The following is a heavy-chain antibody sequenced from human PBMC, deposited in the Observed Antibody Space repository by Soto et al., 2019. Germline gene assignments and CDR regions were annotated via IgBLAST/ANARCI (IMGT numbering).Heavy chain of an antibody. J-gene: IGHJ5*02. CDR1: VGTFYCYD. CDR3: TRGHYYYDSGAYRAPLVRLCDP. D-gene: IGHD3-22*01. Sequence: QVQLMPPGVEVKKPGSSVNVSCNASVGTFYCYDFSWVRQAPGQAFAWRVGFNTIFLSTNYAQSSPGRPLITADGSTDNAYMELSSLRAEDTAVYYCTRGHYYYDSGAYRAPLVRLCDPWGQGTLVTVSS. V-gene: IGHV1-69*01. CDR2: FNTIFLST.